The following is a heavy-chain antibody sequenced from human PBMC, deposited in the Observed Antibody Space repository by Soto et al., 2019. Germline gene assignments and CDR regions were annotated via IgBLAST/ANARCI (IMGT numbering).Heavy chain of an antibody. Sequence: QITLKESGPTLVKPTQTLTLTCTFSGFSLSTTGVGVGWIRQPPGKALEWLALIYWDDDKRYSPSLKSRLTITKENTKSQVVLTMTYMDPVDTATYYCVQSRCGGDCLQSYSSHSYYGLDVWGQGTTVTVSS. V-gene: IGHV2-5*02. CDR1: GFSLSTTGVG. D-gene: IGHD2-21*01. CDR3: VQSRCGGDCLQSYSSHSYYGLDV. CDR2: IYWDDDK. J-gene: IGHJ6*02.